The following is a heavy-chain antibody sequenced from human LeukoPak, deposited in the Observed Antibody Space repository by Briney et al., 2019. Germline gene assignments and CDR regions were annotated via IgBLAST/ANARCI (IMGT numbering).Heavy chain of an antibody. CDR3: ARAGWVLDYFDY. CDR1: GFTFSSYA. V-gene: IGHV3-30-3*01. J-gene: IGHJ4*02. CDR2: ISYDGSNK. D-gene: IGHD2-8*02. Sequence: GGSLRLSCAASGFTFSSYAMHWVRQAPGKGLEWVAVISYDGSNKYYADSVKGRFTISRDNSKNTLYLQMNSLRAEDTAVYYCARAGWVLDYFDYWGQGTLVTVSS.